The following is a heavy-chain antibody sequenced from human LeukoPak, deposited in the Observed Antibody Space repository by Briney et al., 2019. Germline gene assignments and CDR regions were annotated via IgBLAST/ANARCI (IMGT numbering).Heavy chain of an antibody. D-gene: IGHD1-1*01. CDR1: GGSISSGGYY. J-gene: IGHJ6*03. V-gene: IGHV4-31*03. CDR3: ARSDWNPGSYYYYYMDV. CDR2: IYYSGST. Sequence: SETLSLTCTVSGGSISSGGYYWSWIRQHPGKGLEWIGYIYYSGSTYYNPSLKSRVTISVDTSKNQFSLKLSSVTAADTAVYYCARSDWNPGSYYYYYMDVWGKGTTVTVSS.